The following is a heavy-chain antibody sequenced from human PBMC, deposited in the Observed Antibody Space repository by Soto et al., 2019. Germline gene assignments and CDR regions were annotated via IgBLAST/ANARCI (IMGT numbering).Heavy chain of an antibody. CDR2: VYPRDSEP. J-gene: IGHJ6*02. CDR1: GYSFTSYW. CDR3: VRTRGPYYQYYRMDV. Sequence: PGESLKISCNSSGYSFTSYWIGWVRQMPGKGLEWMGFVYPRDSEPRYSPSFQGQVTISVDKSISTVYLQWGGLKASDTAVYYCVRTRGPYYQYYRMDVWGQGTKVTVYS. V-gene: IGHV5-51*01.